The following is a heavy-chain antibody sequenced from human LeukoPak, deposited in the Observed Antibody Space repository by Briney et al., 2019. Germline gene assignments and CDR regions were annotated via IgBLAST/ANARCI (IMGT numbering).Heavy chain of an antibody. D-gene: IGHD4-23*01. Sequence: GRSLRLSCAASGFTFSSYGMHWVRQAPGKGLEWVTLIWYDGGDKYYADSVKGRFTISRDNSKNVLYLQMNSLRAEDTAVYYCAYGGKSDRFDYWGQGTLVTVSS. CDR2: IWYDGGDK. J-gene: IGHJ4*02. CDR3: AYGGKSDRFDY. CDR1: GFTFSSYG. V-gene: IGHV3-33*01.